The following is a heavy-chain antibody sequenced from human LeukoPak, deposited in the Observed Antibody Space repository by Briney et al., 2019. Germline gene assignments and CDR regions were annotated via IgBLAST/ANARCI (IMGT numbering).Heavy chain of an antibody. J-gene: IGHJ4*02. D-gene: IGHD3-22*01. CDR1: GYTFTSYD. CDR3: ARGHTNYYDSSGYPY. Sequence: ASVKVSCKASGYTFTSYDINWVRQATGQGLEWMGWMNPNSGNTGYARKFQGRVTMTRNTSISTAYMELSSLRSEDTAVYYCARGHTNYYDSSGYPYWGQGTLVTVSS. CDR2: MNPNSGNT. V-gene: IGHV1-8*01.